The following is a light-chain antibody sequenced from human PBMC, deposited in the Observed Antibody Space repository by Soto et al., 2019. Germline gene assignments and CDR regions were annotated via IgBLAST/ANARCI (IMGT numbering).Light chain of an antibody. Sequence: QSALTQPASVSGSPGQSITVSCTGTSSDVGGHNYVSWFQQHPGQAPKLLIYEVTTRPSGVSTHFSGSKSGNTASLTISGLXAEDEADYHCSSYSSSGTLFVFGTGTKVTVL. CDR2: EVT. J-gene: IGLJ1*01. CDR1: SSDVGGHNY. V-gene: IGLV2-14*01. CDR3: SSYSSSGTLFV.